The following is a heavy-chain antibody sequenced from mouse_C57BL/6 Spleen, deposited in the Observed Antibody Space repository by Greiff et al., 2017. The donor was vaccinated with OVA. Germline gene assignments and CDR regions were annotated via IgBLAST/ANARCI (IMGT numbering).Heavy chain of an antibody. CDR3: ARENYDYDVSYFDY. V-gene: IGHV3-6*01. J-gene: IGHJ2*01. CDR2: ISYDGSN. Sequence: EVKLVESGPGLVKPSQSLSLTCSVTGYSITSGYYWNWIRQFPGNKLEWMGYISYDGSNNSNPSLKNRISITRDTSKNQFFLKLNSVTTEDTATYYCARENYDYDVSYFDYWGQGTTLTVSS. D-gene: IGHD2-4*01. CDR1: GYSITSGYY.